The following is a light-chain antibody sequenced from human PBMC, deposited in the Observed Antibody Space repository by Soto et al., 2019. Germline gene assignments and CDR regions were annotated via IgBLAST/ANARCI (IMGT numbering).Light chain of an antibody. CDR3: QQYYKWPLT. CDR1: QSVTGN. Sequence: EIVMTQSPATLSVSPGERATLSCRPSQSVTGNLAWYQQKPGQAPRLLIYGASARATGIPARFSGSGSGTEFTLTISSLQSEDFGVYYCQQYYKWPLTFGGGTKVEIK. CDR2: GAS. V-gene: IGKV3-15*01. J-gene: IGKJ4*01.